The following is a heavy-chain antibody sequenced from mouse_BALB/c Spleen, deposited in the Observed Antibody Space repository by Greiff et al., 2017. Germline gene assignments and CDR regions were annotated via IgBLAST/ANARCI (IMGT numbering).Heavy chain of an antibody. D-gene: IGHD1-1*01. CDR2: INPSNGGT. CDR3: NSPITTDWYFDV. CDR1: GYTFTSYY. Sequence: QVQLQQSGAELVKPGASVKLSCKASGYTFTSYYMYWVKQRPGQGLEWIGEINPSNGGTNFNGKFKSKATLTVDKSSSTAYMQLSSLTSEDSAVYYCNSPITTDWYFDVWGAGTTVTVSS. J-gene: IGHJ1*01. V-gene: IGHV1S81*02.